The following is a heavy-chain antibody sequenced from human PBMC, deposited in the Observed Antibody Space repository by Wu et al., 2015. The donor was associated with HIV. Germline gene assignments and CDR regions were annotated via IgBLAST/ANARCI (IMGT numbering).Heavy chain of an antibody. CDR3: ARGDRFYAILTGYSKKLVDP. V-gene: IGHV1-2*02. J-gene: IGHJ5*02. D-gene: IGHD3-9*01. CDR1: GYTFTDYN. Sequence: QVQLVQSGAEMKKPGASVKVSCTASGYTFTDYNVHWVRQVPGQGLQWMGNINANSGRTNYAENFQGRVAMTRDTSVNTVYLELETLTSDDTALYFCARGDRFYAILTGYSKKLVDPWGRGNPGQRLL. CDR2: INANSGRT.